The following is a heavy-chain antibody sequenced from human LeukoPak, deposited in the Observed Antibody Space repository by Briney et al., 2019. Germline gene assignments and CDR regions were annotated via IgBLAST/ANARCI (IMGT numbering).Heavy chain of an antibody. CDR1: GFFFSNSG. Sequence: GGSLRLSCEASGFFFSNSGMHWVRQAPGQGLEWVANIRADGTTKCYVASVKGRFTISRDNAKNSIFLQRDSLRAEDTAVYHCARDYSASGSLDIWGLGTMVTVSS. V-gene: IGHV3-7*01. J-gene: IGHJ3*02. CDR2: IRADGTTK. CDR3: ARDYSASGSLDI. D-gene: IGHD3-10*01.